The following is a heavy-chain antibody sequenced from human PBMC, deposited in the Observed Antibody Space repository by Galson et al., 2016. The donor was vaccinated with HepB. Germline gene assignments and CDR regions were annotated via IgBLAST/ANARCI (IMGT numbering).Heavy chain of an antibody. J-gene: IGHJ6*02. D-gene: IGHD3-10*01. Sequence: SLRLSCAASGFTFDDYAMYWVRQAPGKGLEWVSGISWNGGSTGYGDSVKGRFTISRDNAKNSLYLQMNSLRAEDTALYYCAKGPQGSYYKNYDYYGMDVWGQGTTVTVSS. CDR3: AKGPQGSYYKNYDYYGMDV. V-gene: IGHV3-9*01. CDR2: ISWNGGST. CDR1: GFTFDDYA.